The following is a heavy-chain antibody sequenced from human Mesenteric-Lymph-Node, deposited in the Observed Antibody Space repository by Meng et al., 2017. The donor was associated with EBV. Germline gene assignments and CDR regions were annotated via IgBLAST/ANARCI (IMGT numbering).Heavy chain of an antibody. CDR2: IYWDDDK. D-gene: IGHD6-6*01. CDR1: GFSLSTSGVS. J-gene: IGHJ4*02. CDR3: AHSPYTTSSFAFDY. V-gene: IGHV2-5*02. Sequence: QITLKESGPTLVKPTQTLTLTCTFSGFSLSTSGVSVGCVRQPPGKALEWLALIYWDDDKRYSPSLNSRLAITKDTSKNQVVLTMTNMDPVDTATYYCAHSPYTTSSFAFDYWGQGTLVTVPS.